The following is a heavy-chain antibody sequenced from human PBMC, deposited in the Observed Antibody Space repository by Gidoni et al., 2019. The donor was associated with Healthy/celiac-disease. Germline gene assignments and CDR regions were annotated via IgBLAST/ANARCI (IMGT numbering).Heavy chain of an antibody. CDR2: IRSKPYGGTT. D-gene: IGHD6-19*01. CDR1: GFTFGDYA. J-gene: IGHJ6*02. Sequence: EVQLVESGGGLVQPGRSLRLSCTASGFTFGDYAMSWFRQAPGKGLEWVGFIRSKPYGGTTEYAASVKGRFTISTDDSKSIAYLQMNSLKTEDTAVYYCNSGWYRARYYYYGVDVWGQGTTVTVSS. CDR3: NSGWYRARYYYYGVDV. V-gene: IGHV3-49*03.